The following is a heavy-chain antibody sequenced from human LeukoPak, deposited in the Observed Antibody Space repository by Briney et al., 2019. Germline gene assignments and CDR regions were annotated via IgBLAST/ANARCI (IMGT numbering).Heavy chain of an antibody. J-gene: IGHJ4*02. V-gene: IGHV3-23*01. Sequence: GGSLRLSCAASVFTFSSYSMSWVRQAPWKGLEWVSGISGSGDNTYYADSVKGRFTISRDNSKNTLYVQVNSLGTEDTAAYYCAKGSYYDSSGSFYFDYWGQGTLVTVSS. CDR3: AKGSYYDSSGSFYFDY. CDR1: VFTFSSYS. CDR2: ISGSGDNT. D-gene: IGHD3-22*01.